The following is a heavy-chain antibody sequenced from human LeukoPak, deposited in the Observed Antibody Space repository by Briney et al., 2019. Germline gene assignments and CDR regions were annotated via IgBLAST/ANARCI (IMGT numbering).Heavy chain of an antibody. D-gene: IGHD1-26*01. CDR1: GFTFSSYS. J-gene: IGHJ3*02. CDR3: ARGLGWELYDAFDI. Sequence: GGSLRLSCAASGFTFSSYSMNWVRQAPGKGLEWVSSISSSSSYIYYADSVKGRFTISRDNAKNSLYLQMNSLRAEDTAVYYCARGLGWELYDAFDIWGQGTMVTVSS. CDR2: ISSSSSYI. V-gene: IGHV3-21*01.